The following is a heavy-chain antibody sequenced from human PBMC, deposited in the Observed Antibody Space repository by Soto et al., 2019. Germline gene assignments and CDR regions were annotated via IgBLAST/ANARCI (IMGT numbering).Heavy chain of an antibody. CDR2: IFYSGST. CDR1: GGSISSSNYY. CDR3: ARRVVVPPADYYYFYMDV. D-gene: IGHD2-2*01. Sequence: SETLSLTCTVSGGSISSSNYYWGWIRQPPEKRLEWIGSIFYSGSTYYNPSLKSRVTISVDTSKNQFSLKLSSVTAADTAVYYCARRVVVPPADYYYFYMDVWGKGTTVTVSS. V-gene: IGHV4-39*01. J-gene: IGHJ6*03.